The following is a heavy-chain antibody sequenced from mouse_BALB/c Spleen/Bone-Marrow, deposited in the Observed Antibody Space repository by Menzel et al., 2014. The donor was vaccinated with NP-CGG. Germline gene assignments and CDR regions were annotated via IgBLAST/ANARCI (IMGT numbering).Heavy chain of an antibody. J-gene: IGHJ2*01. CDR3: ALYYDYDVGY. CDR1: GFNIKDTY. CDR2: IDPANGNT. D-gene: IGHD2-4*01. Sequence: EVKLQESGAELVKPGASVKLSCTASGFNIKDTYMHWVKQRPEQGLEWIGRIDPANGNTKYDPKFQGKATITADTSSNKTYMHLSSLTSEDTAVYYCALYYDYDVGYWGQGTTLTVSS. V-gene: IGHV14-3*02.